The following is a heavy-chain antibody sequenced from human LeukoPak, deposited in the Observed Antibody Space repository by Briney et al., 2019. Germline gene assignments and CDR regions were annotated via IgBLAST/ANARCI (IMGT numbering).Heavy chain of an antibody. CDR2: IGTYGGDT. J-gene: IGHJ5*01. CDR3: ARDLWNFYDDSGYNRDFDS. CDR1: TSR. Sequence: ASVKISCKATSRISWVRQAPGQGLEWMGWIGTYGGDTFYAQKFQGRITVTTDTSTSTVYMELRNLRSDDTAVYYCARDLWNFYDDSGYNRDFDSWGQGTLVTVSS. V-gene: IGHV1-18*01. D-gene: IGHD3-22*01.